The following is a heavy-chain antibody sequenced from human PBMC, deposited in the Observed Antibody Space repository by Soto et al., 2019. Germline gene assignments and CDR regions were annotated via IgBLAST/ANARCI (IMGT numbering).Heavy chain of an antibody. V-gene: IGHV3-33*01. CDR2: IWYDGSNK. Sequence: QVQLVESGGGVVQPGRSLRLSCAASGFTFSSYGMHWVRQAPGKGLGWVAVIWYDGSNKYYADSVKGRFTISRDNSKNTRSLQMNSLRAEDTAVYYCARVASSGSYYYYGMDVWCQGTTVTVSS. CDR1: GFTFSSYG. D-gene: IGHD1-26*01. CDR3: ARVASSGSYYYYGMDV. J-gene: IGHJ6*02.